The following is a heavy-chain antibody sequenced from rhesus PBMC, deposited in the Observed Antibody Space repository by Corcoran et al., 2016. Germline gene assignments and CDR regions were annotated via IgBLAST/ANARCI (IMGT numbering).Heavy chain of an antibody. CDR1: GYTFTSYY. CDR3: TRAVTARFDY. D-gene: IGHD5-12*01. V-gene: IGHV1S9*01. Sequence: QVQLVQSGAEVKKPGASVKLSCKASGYTFTSYYINWVRQAPGQVLEWRGAINPSNGNTGYAQKFRGRVTMTRDTSTSTAYMELSSLRSDDTAVYYCTRAVTARFDYWGQGVLVTVSS. CDR2: INPSNGNT. J-gene: IGHJ4*01.